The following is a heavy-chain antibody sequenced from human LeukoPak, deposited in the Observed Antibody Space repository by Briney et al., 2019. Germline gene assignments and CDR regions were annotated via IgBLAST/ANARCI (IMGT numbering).Heavy chain of an antibody. CDR3: ARVIHSSGYYGAFDI. CDR1: GGSISSYY. Sequence: SETLSLTCTVSGGSISSYYWSWIRQPPGKGLEWIGYIYYGGSTNYNPSLKSRVTISVDTSKNQFSLKLSSVTAADTAVYYCARVIHSSGYYGAFDIWGQGTMVTVSS. J-gene: IGHJ3*02. CDR2: IYYGGST. D-gene: IGHD3-22*01. V-gene: IGHV4-59*08.